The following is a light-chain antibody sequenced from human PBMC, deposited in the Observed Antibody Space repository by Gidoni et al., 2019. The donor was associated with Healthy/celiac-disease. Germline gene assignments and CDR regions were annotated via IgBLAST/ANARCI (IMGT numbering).Light chain of an antibody. CDR3: QQYYSTPYT. V-gene: IGKV4-1*01. Sequence: DIVMTQSPDSMAVSLGERATINCKSSQNVLYNSNNKNYLAWYHQKPGQPPKLLIYWASTRESVVPDRFSGSGSGTDFTLTISSLQAEDVAVYYCQQYYSTPYTFGQGTKLEIK. J-gene: IGKJ2*01. CDR2: WAS. CDR1: QNVLYNSNNKNY.